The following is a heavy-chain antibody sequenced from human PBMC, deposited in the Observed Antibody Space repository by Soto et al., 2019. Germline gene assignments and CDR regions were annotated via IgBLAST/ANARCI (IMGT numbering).Heavy chain of an antibody. CDR2: INAGNGNT. D-gene: IGHD3-22*01. CDR3: ARGSGYYYWDDY. V-gene: IGHV1-3*01. J-gene: IGHJ4*02. CDR1: GYTFTSYA. Sequence: ASVKVPCKASGYTFTSYAMHWVRQAPGQRLEWMGWINAGNGNTKYSQKFQGRVTITRDTSASTDYMELSSLRSEDTAVYYCARGSGYYYWDDYWGQGTLVTVSS.